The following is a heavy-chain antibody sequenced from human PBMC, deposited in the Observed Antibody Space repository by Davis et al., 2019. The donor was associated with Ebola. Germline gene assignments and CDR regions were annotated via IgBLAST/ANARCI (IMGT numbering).Heavy chain of an antibody. J-gene: IGHJ6*02. CDR3: ANVPTYYYNGMDV. CDR2: ISNSGGGS. CDR1: GFTVSSNY. Sequence: PGGSLRLSCAASGFTVSSNYMSWVRQAPGKGLEWVSSISNSGGGSYYADSVKGRFTISRDNSKNTLYLQMNSLRAEDTAIYYCANVPTYYYNGMDVWGQGTTVTVSS. V-gene: IGHV3-23*01.